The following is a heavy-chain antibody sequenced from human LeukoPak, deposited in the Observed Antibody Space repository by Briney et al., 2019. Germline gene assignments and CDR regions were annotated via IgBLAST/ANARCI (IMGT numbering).Heavy chain of an antibody. D-gene: IGHD3-3*01. CDR2: INSDGSST. J-gene: IGHJ5*02. CDR1: GFTFSSYW. Sequence: GGSLRLSCAASGFTFSSYWMHWVRQAPGKGLAWVSRINSDGSSTSYADSVKGRFTISRDNAKNTLYLQMNSLRAEDTAVYYCARDRYDFWSGYLNWFDPWGQGTLVTVSS. V-gene: IGHV3-74*01. CDR3: ARDRYDFWSGYLNWFDP.